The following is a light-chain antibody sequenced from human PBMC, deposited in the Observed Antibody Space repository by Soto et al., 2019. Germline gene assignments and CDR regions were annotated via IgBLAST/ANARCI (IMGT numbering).Light chain of an antibody. CDR1: SSDVGRYTF. Sequence: QSALTQPASVSGSPGQSVTISCTGTSSDVGRYTFVSWFQQHPGKAPKLIIYEVDKRPSGVSNRFSGSKSGNTASLTISGLQADDEADYYCRSSASGGSLCVFGSGTKLTVL. CDR2: EVD. CDR3: RSSASGGSLCV. V-gene: IGLV2-14*01. J-gene: IGLJ1*01.